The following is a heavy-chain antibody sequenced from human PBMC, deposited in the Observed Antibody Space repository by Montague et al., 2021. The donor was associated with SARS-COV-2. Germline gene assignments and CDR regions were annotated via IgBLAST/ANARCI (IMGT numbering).Heavy chain of an antibody. J-gene: IGHJ3*02. CDR1: GGSISSYY. Sequence: SETLSLTCTVSGGSISSYYWSWIRQPPGKGLEWIGYIYYSGSTNYNPSLKSRVTISVDTPKNQFSLKLSSVTAADTAVYYCARGSGWMGNAFDIWGRGTMVTVSS. V-gene: IGHV4-59*01. D-gene: IGHD6-19*01. CDR2: IYYSGST. CDR3: ARGSGWMGNAFDI.